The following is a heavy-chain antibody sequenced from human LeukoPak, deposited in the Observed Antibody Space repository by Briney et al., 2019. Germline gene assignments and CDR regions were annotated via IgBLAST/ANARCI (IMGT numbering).Heavy chain of an antibody. J-gene: IGHJ6*02. CDR3: SSYLTYIPSGMDV. CDR2: ISTDGSSR. Sequence: PGGSLRLSWAASGFTFRSYWMHWLRQAPRKGLVWVSRISTDGSSRSYADSVKGRFTISRDNGKNTLYLQMNSLRAEDTAVYYCSSYLTYIPSGMDVWGQGATVTVSS. D-gene: IGHD1-1*01. V-gene: IGHV3-74*01. CDR1: GFTFRSYW.